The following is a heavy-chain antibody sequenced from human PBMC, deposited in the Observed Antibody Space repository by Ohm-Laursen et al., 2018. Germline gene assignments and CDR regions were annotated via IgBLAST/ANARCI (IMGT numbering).Heavy chain of an antibody. CDR3: ATALSYSSGWYELY. CDR2: IHSGSST. CDR1: GFTVSSNH. J-gene: IGHJ4*02. D-gene: IGHD6-19*01. V-gene: IGHV3-66*01. Sequence: LILSCSASGFTVSSNHMSWVRQAPGKGLQWVSIIHSGSSTYYADSVKGRFTISRDNSKNTLYLQMNSLRAEDTAVYYCATALSYSSGWYELYWGQGTLVTVSS.